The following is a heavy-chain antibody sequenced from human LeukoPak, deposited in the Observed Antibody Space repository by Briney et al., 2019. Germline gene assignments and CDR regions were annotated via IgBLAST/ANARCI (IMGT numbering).Heavy chain of an antibody. CDR1: GYTFTVYY. V-gene: IGHV1-2*02. Sequence: GASVKVSCKASGYTFTVYYMHWVRQAPGQVLEWMGWINPNSGGTNYAQKFQDRVTMTRDTSISTAYMELSRLRSDDTAVCYCARALLVRGVIILFDYWGQGSLVTVSS. D-gene: IGHD3-10*01. J-gene: IGHJ4*02. CDR3: ARALLVRGVIILFDY. CDR2: INPNSGGT.